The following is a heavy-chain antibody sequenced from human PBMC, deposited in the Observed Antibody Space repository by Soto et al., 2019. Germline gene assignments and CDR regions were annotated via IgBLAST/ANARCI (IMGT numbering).Heavy chain of an antibody. D-gene: IGHD3-22*01. CDR2: IDPSDSQT. V-gene: IGHV5-10-1*01. J-gene: IGHJ4*02. CDR3: ARQIYDSDTGPNFQYYFDS. CDR1: GYSFTHYW. Sequence: SLKISCKASGYSFTHYWISWVRQKPGKGLEWMGRIDPSDSQTYYSPSFRGHVTISATKSITTVFLQWSSLRASGTAMYYCARQIYDSDTGPNFQYYFDSWGQGTPVTVS.